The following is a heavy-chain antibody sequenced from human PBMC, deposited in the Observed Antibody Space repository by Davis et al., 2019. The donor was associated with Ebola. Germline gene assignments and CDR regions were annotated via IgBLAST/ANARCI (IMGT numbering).Heavy chain of an antibody. CDR3: ARGPYGGNRHFDY. CDR2: IYYSGST. CDR1: GGSISSGDYY. V-gene: IGHV4-30-4*01. Sequence: SETLSLTCTVSGGSISSGDYYWSWIRQPPGKGLEWIGYIYYSGSTYYNPSLKSRVTISVDTSKNQFSLKLSSVTAANTAVYYCARGPYGGNRHFDYWGQGTLVTVSS. D-gene: IGHD4-23*01. J-gene: IGHJ4*02.